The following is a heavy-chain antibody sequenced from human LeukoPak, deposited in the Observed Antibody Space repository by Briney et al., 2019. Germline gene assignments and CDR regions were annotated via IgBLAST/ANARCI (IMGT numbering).Heavy chain of an antibody. D-gene: IGHD7-27*01. V-gene: IGHV4-59*06. CDR1: GGSISSYY. Sequence: SETLSLTCTVSGGSISSYYWSWIRQPPGKGLEWIGYIYYSGSTYYNPSLKSRVTISVDTSKNQFSLKLSSVTAADTAVYYCARGDPNSGEDYWGQGTLVTVSS. CDR3: ARGDPNSGEDY. J-gene: IGHJ4*02. CDR2: IYYSGST.